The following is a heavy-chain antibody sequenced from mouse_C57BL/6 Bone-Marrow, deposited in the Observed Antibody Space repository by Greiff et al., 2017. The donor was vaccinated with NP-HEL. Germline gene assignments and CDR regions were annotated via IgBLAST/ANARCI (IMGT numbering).Heavy chain of an antibody. CDR1: GYTFTSYW. CDR2: IYPNSGGT. Sequence: QVQLQQPGAELVKPGASVKLSCKASGYTFTSYWMHWVKQRPGRGLEWIGMIYPNSGGTKYNEKFKSKATLTVDKPSSTAYMQLSSMTSEDSAVYYCARREEPWAGYFDYWGQGTTLTVSS. CDR3: ARREEPWAGYFDY. V-gene: IGHV1-72*01. J-gene: IGHJ2*01.